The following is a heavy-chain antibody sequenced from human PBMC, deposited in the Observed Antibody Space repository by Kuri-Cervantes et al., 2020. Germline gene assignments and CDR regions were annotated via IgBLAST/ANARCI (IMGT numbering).Heavy chain of an antibody. J-gene: IGHJ4*02. D-gene: IGHD3-22*01. CDR1: GFTFSSYW. Sequence: GESLKISCAASGFTFSSYWMSWVRQAPGKGLEWVSSISSSSSYIYYADSVKGRFTTSRDNSKNTLYLQMNSLRAEDTAVYYCAKDPSHGTMTRGGGMDVWGQGTLVTVSS. CDR2: ISSSSSYI. V-gene: IGHV3-21*04. CDR3: AKDPSHGTMTRGGGMDV.